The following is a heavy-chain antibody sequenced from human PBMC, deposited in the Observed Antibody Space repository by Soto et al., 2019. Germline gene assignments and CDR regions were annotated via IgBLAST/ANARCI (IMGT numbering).Heavy chain of an antibody. Sequence: EVQLLESGGDLRQPGGSLRLSCAASGFSFSTYSMGWVRHVPGKGLQWVSGMSATGGSTYYADTVKGRFTTSRDNSRKTMYLQMNSLRADDTAVYYCAKSWGDTWQESAFDIWGLGTMVTVSA. J-gene: IGHJ3*02. D-gene: IGHD5-18*01. CDR2: MSATGGST. CDR1: GFSFSTYS. CDR3: AKSWGDTWQESAFDI. V-gene: IGHV3-23*01.